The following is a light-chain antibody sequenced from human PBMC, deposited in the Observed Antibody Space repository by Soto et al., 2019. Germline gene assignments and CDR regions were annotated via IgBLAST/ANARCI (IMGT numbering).Light chain of an antibody. V-gene: IGKV4-1*01. CDR2: SAS. CDR3: QQYESTPPT. J-gene: IGKJ2*01. Sequence: DIVMTQSPDSLAVSLGERATINCKSSQSVLYSSNNKNYLAWYQQRTGQPPKLLIYSASTRESGVPDRFSGSGSGTDFTLTITSLQAEDVAVYYCQQYESTPPTFGQGTKLEIK. CDR1: QSVLYSSNNKNY.